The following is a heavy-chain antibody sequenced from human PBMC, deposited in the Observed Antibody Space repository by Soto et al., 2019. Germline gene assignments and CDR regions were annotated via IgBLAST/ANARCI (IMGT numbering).Heavy chain of an antibody. Sequence: QVQLQESGPGLVKASQTLSLTCTVSGASVGSGGYYWSWIRQVPGKGLEWIGYIKYSGTTHYSPSLKSRVNISFEKSKNRVFLRLRFVTGADTAVYFCARDVRDTGYSYWFDPWGQGILVTVST. CDR3: ARDVRDTGYSYWFDP. V-gene: IGHV4-31*03. D-gene: IGHD3-9*01. J-gene: IGHJ5*02. CDR2: IKYSGTT. CDR1: GASVGSGGYY.